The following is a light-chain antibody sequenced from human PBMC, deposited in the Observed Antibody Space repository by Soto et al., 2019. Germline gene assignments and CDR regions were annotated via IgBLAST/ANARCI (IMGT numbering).Light chain of an antibody. CDR1: SSDVGGYNY. J-gene: IGLJ2*01. CDR3: NSYTSSSTPL. V-gene: IGLV2-14*01. CDR2: DVT. Sequence: QSALTQPASVSGSPGQSITISCTGTSSDVGGYNYVSWYQQHPGKAPKLMIYDVTNRPPGVSNRFSGSKSGNTASLTISGLQTEDEADYYCNSYTSSSTPLFGGGTKVTVL.